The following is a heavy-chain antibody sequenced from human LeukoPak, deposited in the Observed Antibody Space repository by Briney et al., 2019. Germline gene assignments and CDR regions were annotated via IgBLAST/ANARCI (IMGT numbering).Heavy chain of an antibody. Sequence: GGSLRLSCAASGFTFSSYGMHWVRQAPGKGLEWVAFIRYDGSNKYYADSVKGRFTISRDNSENTLYLQMNSLRAEDTAVYYCAKTLGVEANFDAFDIWGQGTMVTVSS. V-gene: IGHV3-30*02. CDR1: GFTFSSYG. J-gene: IGHJ3*02. CDR3: AKTLGVEANFDAFDI. D-gene: IGHD1-26*01. CDR2: IRYDGSNK.